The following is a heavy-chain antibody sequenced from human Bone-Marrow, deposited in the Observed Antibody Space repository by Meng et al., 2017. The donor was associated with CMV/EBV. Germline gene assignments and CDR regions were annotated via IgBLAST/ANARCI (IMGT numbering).Heavy chain of an antibody. V-gene: IGHV4-34*01. Sequence: GSLRLSCAVYGGSFSGYYWSWIRQPPGKGLEWLGEINHSGSTNYNPSLKSRVTISVDTSKNQFSLKLSSVTAADTAVYYCARGMGSYYFDYWGQGTLVTVSS. J-gene: IGHJ4*02. CDR2: INHSGST. D-gene: IGHD2-8*01. CDR1: GGSFSGYY. CDR3: ARGMGSYYFDY.